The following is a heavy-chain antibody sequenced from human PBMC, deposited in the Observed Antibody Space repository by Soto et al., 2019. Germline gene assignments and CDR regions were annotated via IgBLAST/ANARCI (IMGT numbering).Heavy chain of an antibody. J-gene: IGHJ5*02. CDR3: ARVIPGAEAWFHP. V-gene: IGHV1-18*01. D-gene: IGHD2-2*01. CDR2: ISPYTDDP. CDR1: GNTFTNFG. Sequence: QGQLVQSGVEVKKPGASVKVSCMASGNTFTNFGVTWVRQAPGQGLEWMGWISPYTDDPSDAQKFQGRVTMTIDTSTSTAYLDLRSLTSDDTAVYYCARVIPGAEAWFHPWGQGNLVTVSS.